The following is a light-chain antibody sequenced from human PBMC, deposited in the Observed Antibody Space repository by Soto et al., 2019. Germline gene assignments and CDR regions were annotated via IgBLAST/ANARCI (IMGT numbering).Light chain of an antibody. Sequence: QSVLTQPPSVSEAPGQRVTISCTGSSSNIGAGYEAHWYQQVPGTAPQLLIYENNNRPSGVPDRFSGSESGTSASLAITGLQAEDEAEYYCQSYDSSRSGYVFGTGTKLTVL. J-gene: IGLJ1*01. V-gene: IGLV1-40*01. CDR1: SSNIGAGYE. CDR2: ENN. CDR3: QSYDSSRSGYV.